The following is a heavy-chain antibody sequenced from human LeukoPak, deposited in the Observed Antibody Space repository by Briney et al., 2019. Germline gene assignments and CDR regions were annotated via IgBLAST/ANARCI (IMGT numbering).Heavy chain of an antibody. CDR1: GGSISSGSYY. Sequence: PPQTLSLTCTVSGGSISSGSYYWSWIRQPAGKGLEWIGRIYTSGSTNYNPSLKSRVTISVDTSKNQFSLKLSSVTAADTAVYYCARDKAAPSWFDPWGQGTLVTVSS. J-gene: IGHJ5*02. D-gene: IGHD2-15*01. V-gene: IGHV4-61*02. CDR3: ARDKAAPSWFDP. CDR2: IYTSGST.